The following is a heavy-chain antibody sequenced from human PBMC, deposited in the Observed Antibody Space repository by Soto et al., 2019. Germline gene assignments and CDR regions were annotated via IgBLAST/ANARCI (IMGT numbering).Heavy chain of an antibody. D-gene: IGHD7-27*01. CDR1: GGSVSSVKYF. CDR3: ARTVMPVGNLAAFEQ. Sequence: QMQLQESGPGLVKPSETLSLTCNVSGGSVSSVKYFWSWIRQPPGKGLEWIAYIYNNGNTNYNPSLKSRATISVDTSKKPCSLKLTSVTAAGSAVYFCARTVMPVGNLAAFEQWGQGVLVTVSS. V-gene: IGHV4-61*01. J-gene: IGHJ4*02. CDR2: IYNNGNT.